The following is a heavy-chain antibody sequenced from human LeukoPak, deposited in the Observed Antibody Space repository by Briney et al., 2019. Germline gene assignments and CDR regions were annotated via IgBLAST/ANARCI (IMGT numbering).Heavy chain of an antibody. V-gene: IGHV1-18*01. CDR2: ISAYNGNT. CDR3: ARDRGSSSWFYYYYYMDV. Sequence: ASVKVSCKASGYTFTSYGISWVRQAPGQGLEWMRWISAYNGNTNYAQKLQGRVTMTTDTSTSTAYMELRSLRSDDTAVYYCARDRGSSSWFYYYYYMDVWGKGTTVTVSS. J-gene: IGHJ6*03. D-gene: IGHD6-13*01. CDR1: GYTFTSYG.